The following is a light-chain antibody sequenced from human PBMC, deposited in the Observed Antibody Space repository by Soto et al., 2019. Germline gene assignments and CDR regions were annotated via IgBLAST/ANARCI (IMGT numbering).Light chain of an antibody. CDR2: GAS. Sequence: EIVMTQSPATLSVSPGARATLSCRASQSVGSDLVWYRQKPGQAPRLLIYGASSRATGIPVRFSGSGSGTEFTLTITSLQSEDFAVYYCQQYNDWPRTFGQGTKVDIK. V-gene: IGKV3-15*01. CDR3: QQYNDWPRT. J-gene: IGKJ1*01. CDR1: QSVGSD.